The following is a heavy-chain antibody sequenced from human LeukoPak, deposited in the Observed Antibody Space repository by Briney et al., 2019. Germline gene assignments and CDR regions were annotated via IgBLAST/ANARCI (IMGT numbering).Heavy chain of an antibody. V-gene: IGHV4-34*01. CDR3: ARGLYCSGGSCYRLRGFDP. J-gene: IGHJ5*02. CDR2: INHSGST. D-gene: IGHD2-15*01. Sequence: SETLSLTCAVYGGSFSGYYWSWIRQPPGKGLEWIGEINHSGSTNYNPSLKSRVTISVDTSKNQFSLKLSSVTAADTAVYYCARGLYCSGGSCYRLRGFDPWGQGTLVTVSS. CDR1: GGSFSGYY.